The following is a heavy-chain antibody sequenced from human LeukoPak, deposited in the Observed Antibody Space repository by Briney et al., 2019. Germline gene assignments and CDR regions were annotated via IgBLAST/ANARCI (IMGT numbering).Heavy chain of an antibody. J-gene: IGHJ5*02. CDR3: ARHGALCTGGSCTRFDP. V-gene: IGHV4-39*01. Sequence: SETLSLTCTVSGGSISSSNYYWGWIRQPPGKGLERIGTIYYSGSTYYNPSLKSRVTISVDTSKNHFSLKVRSVTATDTAMYYCARHGALCTGGSCTRFDPWGQGTLVTVSS. D-gene: IGHD2-15*01. CDR2: IYYSGST. CDR1: GGSISSSNYY.